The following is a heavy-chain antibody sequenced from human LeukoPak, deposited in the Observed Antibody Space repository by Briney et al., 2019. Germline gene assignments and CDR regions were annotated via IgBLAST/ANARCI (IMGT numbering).Heavy chain of an antibody. Sequence: GGSLRLSRTASGFTFTNFWMTSGRQFAGNGLEWLGRMKRKTDGATTDFAAPVKGRFSISRDDSEDTLYLHMNSLQIDDTGTYSRAVLFRPDSSGYRNWFDPWGQGTLVSVSS. CDR2: MKRKTDGATT. CDR3: AVLFRPDSSGYRNWFDP. J-gene: IGHJ5*02. V-gene: IGHV3-15*01. D-gene: IGHD3-22*01. CDR1: GFTFTNFW.